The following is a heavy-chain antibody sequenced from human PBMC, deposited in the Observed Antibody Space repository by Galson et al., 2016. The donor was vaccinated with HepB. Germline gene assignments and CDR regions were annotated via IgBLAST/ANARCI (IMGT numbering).Heavy chain of an antibody. CDR3: ATSLAVAGNWYFDL. CDR2: IDPSDPYT. D-gene: IGHD6-19*01. V-gene: IGHV5-10-1*01. CDR1: GFTFSDYW. Sequence: SGAEVKKPGESLRLSCKGSGFTFSDYWITWVRQMPGKGLEWMGRIDPSDPYTNYSPSFQGHVTISSDKSITTAYLQWTSLKASDTARYYCATSLAVAGNWYFDLWGRGTLVTGSS. J-gene: IGHJ2*01.